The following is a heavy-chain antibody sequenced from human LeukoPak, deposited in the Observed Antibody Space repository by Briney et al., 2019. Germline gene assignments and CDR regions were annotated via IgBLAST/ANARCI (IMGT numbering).Heavy chain of an antibody. CDR3: ARLISGYDSESTFDY. CDR2: INPNSGGT. D-gene: IGHD5-12*01. J-gene: IGHJ4*02. Sequence: ASVKVSCKASGYTFTGYYMHWVREAPGQGLEWMGWINPNSGGTNYAQKFQGRVTMTRDTSISTAYMELSRLRSDDTAVCYCARLISGYDSESTFDYWGQGTLVTVSS. V-gene: IGHV1-2*02. CDR1: GYTFTGYY.